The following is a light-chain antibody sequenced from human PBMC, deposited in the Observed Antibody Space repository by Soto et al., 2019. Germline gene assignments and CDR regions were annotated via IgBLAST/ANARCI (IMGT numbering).Light chain of an antibody. V-gene: IGLV2-14*01. CDR1: SSDVGGYNY. Sequence: QSVLTQPASVSGSPGQSITISCTGTSSDVGGYNYVSWYQQHPGKAPKLMIYDVSNRPSGVSNRFSGSKSGNTASLTISGLQAEDEADYYCSSYTSSSIYVVFGEGTKLTVL. J-gene: IGLJ2*01. CDR3: SSYTSSSIYVV. CDR2: DVS.